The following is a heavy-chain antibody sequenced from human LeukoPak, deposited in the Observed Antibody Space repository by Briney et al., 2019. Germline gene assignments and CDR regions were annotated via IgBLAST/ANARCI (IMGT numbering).Heavy chain of an antibody. J-gene: IGHJ4*02. CDR3: ARSRMGPYSGYDPFFDY. Sequence: PSETLSLTCTVSGGSISSSSYYWGWIRQPPGKGLEWIGSIYYSGSTYYNPSLKSRVTISVDTSKNQFSLKLSSVTAADTAVYYCARSRMGPYSGYDPFFDYWGQGTLVTVSS. D-gene: IGHD5-12*01. CDR1: GGSISSSSYY. CDR2: IYYSGST. V-gene: IGHV4-39*01.